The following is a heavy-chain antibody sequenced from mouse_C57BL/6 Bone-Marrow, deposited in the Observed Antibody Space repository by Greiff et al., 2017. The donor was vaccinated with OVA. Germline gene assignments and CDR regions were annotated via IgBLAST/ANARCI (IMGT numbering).Heavy chain of an antibody. CDR1: GYTFTDYY. CDR3: ARDYYGSSLWYFDV. J-gene: IGHJ1*03. Sequence: EVQLQQSGPELVKPGASVKISCKASGYTFTDYYMNWVKQSHGKSLEWIGDINPNNGGTSYNQKFKGKATLTVDKSSSTAYMELRSLTSEDSAVYYCARDYYGSSLWYFDVWGTGTTVTVSS. D-gene: IGHD1-1*01. CDR2: INPNNGGT. V-gene: IGHV1-26*01.